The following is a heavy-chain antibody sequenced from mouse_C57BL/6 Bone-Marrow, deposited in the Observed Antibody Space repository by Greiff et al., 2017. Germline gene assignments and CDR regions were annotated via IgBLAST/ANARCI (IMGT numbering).Heavy chain of an antibody. V-gene: IGHV1-82*01. J-gene: IGHJ1*03. D-gene: IGHD1-1*01. Sequence: QVQLQQSGPELVKPGASVKISCKASGYAFSSSWMNWVKQRPGKGLEWIGRIYPGDGDTNYNGKFKGKATLTADKSSSTAYMQLSSLTSEDSAVYFCARDYGRGYWYFDVWGTGTTVTVS. CDR3: ARDYGRGYWYFDV. CDR2: IYPGDGDT. CDR1: GYAFSSSW.